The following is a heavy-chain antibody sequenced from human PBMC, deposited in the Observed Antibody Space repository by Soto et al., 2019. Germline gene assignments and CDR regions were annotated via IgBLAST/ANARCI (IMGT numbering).Heavy chain of an antibody. CDR1: GGSISSYY. D-gene: IGHD6-19*01. CDR3: VTTIYSSGWSRDY. Sequence: ASETLSLTCTVSGGSISSYYWSWIRQPPGKGLEWIGYIYYSGNTYYNPSLKSRVTISADSSKNQFSLNLNSVTAAYTAVYYCVTTIYSSGWSRDYWGQGILVTVSS. V-gene: IGHV4-59*08. J-gene: IGHJ4*02. CDR2: IYYSGNT.